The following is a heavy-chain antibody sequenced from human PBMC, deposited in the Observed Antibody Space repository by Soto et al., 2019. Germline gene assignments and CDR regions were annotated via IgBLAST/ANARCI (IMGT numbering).Heavy chain of an antibody. Sequence: QVQLVESGGGVVQPGKSLRLSCAASGFIFSNYGMHWVRQAPGKGLEWVALISFDGKYRNYADSVKGRFTIYRDNPKNTLYLEMNSLRPEDTAFYYCAKRGGVVGGSEHPFFEYWGQGTLVTVSS. J-gene: IGHJ4*02. CDR2: ISFDGKYR. D-gene: IGHD2-15*01. CDR1: GFIFSNYG. V-gene: IGHV3-30*18. CDR3: AKRGGVVGGSEHPFFEY.